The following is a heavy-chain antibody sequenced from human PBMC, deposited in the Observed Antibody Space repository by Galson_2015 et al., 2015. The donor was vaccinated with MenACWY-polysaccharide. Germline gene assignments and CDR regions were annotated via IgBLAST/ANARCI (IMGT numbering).Heavy chain of an antibody. J-gene: IGHJ4*02. CDR2: IKPDGSGK. CDR3: ARATYNGGWYPDYFDY. Sequence: SLRLSCAASGFTFSTYWLSWVRQAPGTGLEWVANIKPDGSGKYYVDSVKGRFTIYRANAKNSLYLQMNGLRAEDTAIFFCARATYNGGWYPDYFDYWGQGALVTVSS. D-gene: IGHD6-19*01. CDR1: GFTFSTYW. V-gene: IGHV3-7*01.